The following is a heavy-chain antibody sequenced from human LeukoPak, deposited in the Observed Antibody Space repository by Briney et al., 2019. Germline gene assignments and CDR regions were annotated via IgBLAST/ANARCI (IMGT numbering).Heavy chain of an antibody. V-gene: IGHV4-31*03. CDR2: IYYSGST. Sequence: SQTLSLTCTVSGGSISSGGYYWSWIRQHPGKGLEWIGYIYYSGSTYYNPSLKSRVTISVDTSKNQFSLKLSSVTAEDTAVYYCAKDPPSSGTTFDYWGQGTLVTVSS. CDR1: GGSISSGGYY. CDR3: AKDPPSSGTTFDY. J-gene: IGHJ4*02. D-gene: IGHD2/OR15-2a*01.